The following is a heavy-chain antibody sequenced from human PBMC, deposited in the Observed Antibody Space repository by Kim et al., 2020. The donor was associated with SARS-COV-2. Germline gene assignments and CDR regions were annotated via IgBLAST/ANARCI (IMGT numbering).Heavy chain of an antibody. CDR1: GGSISSSSYY. CDR3: ASHDGRFGELSSWFDP. D-gene: IGHD3-10*01. CDR2: IYYSGST. V-gene: IGHV4-39*01. J-gene: IGHJ5*02. Sequence: SETLSLTCTVSGGSISSSSYYWGWIRQPPGKGLEWIGSIYYSGSTYYNPSLKSRVTISVDTSKNQFSLKLSSVTAADTAVYYCASHDGRFGELSSWFDPWGQGTLVTVSS.